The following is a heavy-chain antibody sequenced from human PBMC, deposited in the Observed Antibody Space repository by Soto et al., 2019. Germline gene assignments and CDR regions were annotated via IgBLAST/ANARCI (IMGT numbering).Heavy chain of an antibody. CDR2: IIPILGIA. Sequence: QVQLVQSGAEVKKPGSSVKVSCKASGGTFSSYTISWVRQAPGQGLEWMGRIIPILGIANYAQKFQGRVTITADKSTSTAYMELSSLRSEDTAVYYCARDLRNYYDSSGYVSVYWGQGTLVTVSS. D-gene: IGHD3-22*01. CDR3: ARDLRNYYDSSGYVSVY. J-gene: IGHJ4*02. V-gene: IGHV1-69*08. CDR1: GGTFSSYT.